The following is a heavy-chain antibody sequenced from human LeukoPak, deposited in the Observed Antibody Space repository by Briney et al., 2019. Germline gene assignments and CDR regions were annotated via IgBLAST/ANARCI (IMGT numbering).Heavy chain of an antibody. CDR3: ARDSSSWYNAFDI. Sequence: ASVKVSCKASGYTFTSYGITWVRQAPGQGLEWMGWISAYNGNTNYAQKLQGRVTMITDTSTSTAYMELRSLRSDDTAVYYCARDSSSWYNAFDIWGQGTMVTVSS. V-gene: IGHV1-18*01. CDR1: GYTFTSYG. J-gene: IGHJ3*02. CDR2: ISAYNGNT. D-gene: IGHD6-13*01.